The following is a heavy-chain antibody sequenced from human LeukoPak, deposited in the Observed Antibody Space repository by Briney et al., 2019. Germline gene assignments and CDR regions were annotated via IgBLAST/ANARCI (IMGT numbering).Heavy chain of an antibody. CDR3: AKGRNDYGDAALNY. CDR2: ISGSGGNT. CDR1: GFTFSTYA. V-gene: IGHV3-23*01. J-gene: IGHJ4*02. Sequence: GGSLRLSCAASGFTFSTYAMSWIRQAPGKGLEWVSSISGSGGNTYYADSVKGRLTISRDNSKNTLYLQMNSLRAEDTAGYYCAKGRNDYGDAALNYWGQGTLVTVSS. D-gene: IGHD4-17*01.